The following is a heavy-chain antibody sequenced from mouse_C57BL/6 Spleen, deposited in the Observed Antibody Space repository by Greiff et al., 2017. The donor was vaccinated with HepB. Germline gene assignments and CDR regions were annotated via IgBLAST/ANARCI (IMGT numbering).Heavy chain of an antibody. J-gene: IGHJ1*03. D-gene: IGHD2-3*01. CDR1: GFTFSNYW. Sequence: EVKVEESGGGLVQPGGSMKLSCVASGFTFSNYWMNWVRQSPEKGLEWVAQIRLKSDNYATHYAESVKGRFTISRDDSKSSVYLQMNNLRAEDTGIYYCTGYYDGYYDVWGTGTTVTVSS. V-gene: IGHV6-3*01. CDR3: TGYYDGYYDV. CDR2: IRLKSDNYAT.